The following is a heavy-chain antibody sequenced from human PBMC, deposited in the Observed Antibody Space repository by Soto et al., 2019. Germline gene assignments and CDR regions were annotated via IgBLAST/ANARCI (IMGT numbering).Heavy chain of an antibody. CDR3: ARVPSGTFDY. CDR2: IYYSGST. V-gene: IGHV4-39*01. D-gene: IGHD3-10*01. CDR1: CGSISSSSYY. Sequence: SETLSLTCTVSCGSISSSSYYWGWIRQPPGKGLEWIGSIYYSGSTYYNPSLKSRVTISVDTSKNQFSLKLSSVTAADTAVYYCARVPSGTFDYWGQGTLVTVSS. J-gene: IGHJ4*02.